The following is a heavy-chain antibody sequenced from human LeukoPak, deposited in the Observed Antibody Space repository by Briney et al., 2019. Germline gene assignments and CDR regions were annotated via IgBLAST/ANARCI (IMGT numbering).Heavy chain of an antibody. CDR2: ISYDGSNK. J-gene: IGHJ4*02. CDR3: ARGGLGYCSSTSCYLFDY. D-gene: IGHD2-2*01. CDR1: GFTFSSYA. V-gene: IGHV3-30-3*01. Sequence: PGGSLRLSCAASGFTFSSYAMHWVRQAPGKGLEWVAVISYDGSNKYYADSVKGRFTISRDNSKNTLYLQMNSLRAEDTAVYYCARGGLGYCSSTSCYLFDYWGQGTLVTVSS.